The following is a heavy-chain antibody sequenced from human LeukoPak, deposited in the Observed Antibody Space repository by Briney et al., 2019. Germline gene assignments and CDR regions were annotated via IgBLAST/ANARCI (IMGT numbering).Heavy chain of an antibody. V-gene: IGHV4-34*01. Sequence: PSETLSLTCAVYGGSFSGYYWSWIRQPPGKGLEWIGEINHSGSTNYNPSLKSRVTISVDTSKNQFSLKLSSVTAADTAVYYCARPDSSGWYSAFDIWGQGTMVTVSS. D-gene: IGHD6-19*01. CDR3: ARPDSSGWYSAFDI. J-gene: IGHJ3*02. CDR1: GGSFSGYY. CDR2: INHSGST.